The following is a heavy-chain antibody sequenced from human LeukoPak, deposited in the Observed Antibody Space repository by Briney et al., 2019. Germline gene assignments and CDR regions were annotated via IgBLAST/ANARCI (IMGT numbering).Heavy chain of an antibody. CDR2: IYYSGST. J-gene: IGHJ4*02. CDR3: ASASNIVVVVAAPPPLKYYFDY. V-gene: IGHV4-30-4*01. Sequence: SETLSLTCTVSGGSISSGDYYWSWIRQPPGKGLEWIGYIYYSGSTYYNPSLKSRVTISVDTSKNQFSLKLSSVTAADTAAYYCASASNIVVVVAAPPPLKYYFDYWGQGTLVTVSS. CDR1: GGSISSGDYY. D-gene: IGHD2-15*01.